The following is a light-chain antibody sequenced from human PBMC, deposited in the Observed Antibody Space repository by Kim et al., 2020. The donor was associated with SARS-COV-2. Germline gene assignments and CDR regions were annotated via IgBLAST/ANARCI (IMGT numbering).Light chain of an antibody. CDR2: QDS. CDR3: QAWDSNTGV. V-gene: IGLV3-1*01. J-gene: IGLJ3*02. CDR1: KLGDKY. Sequence: SYELTQPPSVSVSPGQTASITCSGDKLGDKYACWYQQKPGQSPVLVIYQDSKRPSGIPERFSGSNSGNTATLTISGTQPMDEADCYCQAWDSNTGVFGGGTQLTVL.